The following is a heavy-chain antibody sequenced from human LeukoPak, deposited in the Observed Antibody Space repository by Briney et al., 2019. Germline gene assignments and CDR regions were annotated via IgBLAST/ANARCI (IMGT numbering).Heavy chain of an antibody. CDR1: GGSISSSSYY. Sequence: QASKTLSLTCTVSGGSISSSSYYWGWIRQPPGKGLDWIGSIYYSGSTYYNPSLKSRVTIFVDTSKNQFSLRLSSVTAADTAVYYCARVTGYVMEDYFDYWGQGTLVTVSS. J-gene: IGHJ4*02. D-gene: IGHD6-13*01. CDR2: IYYSGST. CDR3: ARVTGYVMEDYFDY. V-gene: IGHV4-39*07.